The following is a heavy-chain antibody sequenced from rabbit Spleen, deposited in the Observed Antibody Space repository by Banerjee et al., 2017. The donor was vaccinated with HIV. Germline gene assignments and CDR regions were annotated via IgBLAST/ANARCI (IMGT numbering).Heavy chain of an antibody. V-gene: IGHV1S40*01. Sequence: QQLVESGRGLVKPGASLTLTCKASGFSFSSGYYMSWVRQAPGKGLEWIACMDTGSSGFTYFASWAKGRFTISKTSSTTVTLQMTSLTAADTATYFCARDSGSSFSSYGMDLWGQGTLVTVS. D-gene: IGHD8-1*01. CDR2: MDTGSSGFT. CDR3: ARDSGSSFSSYGMDL. J-gene: IGHJ6*01. CDR1: GFSFSSGYY.